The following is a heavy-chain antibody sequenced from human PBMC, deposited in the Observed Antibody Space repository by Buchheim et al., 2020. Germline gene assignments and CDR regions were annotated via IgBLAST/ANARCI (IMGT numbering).Heavy chain of an antibody. J-gene: IGHJ5*02. V-gene: IGHV4-31*02. CDR2: IYYNGNT. Sequence: QVQLQESGPGLVKPSQTLSLTCTVSGGSISSGGDYWSWIRQHPGKGLEWIGYIYYNGNTHYNPSLKSRLTISVDTSKNQFPLKLTSGTAADTGMYYGARVGAVGLRGGRYWFDPWGQEAL. CDR1: GGSISSGGDY. D-gene: IGHD4-17*01. CDR3: ARVGAVGLRGGRYWFDP.